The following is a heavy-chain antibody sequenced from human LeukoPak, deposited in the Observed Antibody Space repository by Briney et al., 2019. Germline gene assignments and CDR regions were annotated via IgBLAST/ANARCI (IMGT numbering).Heavy chain of an antibody. J-gene: IGHJ4*02. CDR3: ARGFVDY. CDR2: INPNSGGT. D-gene: IGHD6-6*01. Sequence: WASVKVSCKASGYTFTDYYMHWVRQAPGQGLEWMGWINPNSGGTSSAQKFQGRVTMTRDTSISTAYMELSRLRSDDTAVCYGARGFVDYWGQGTLVTVSS. CDR1: GYTFTDYY. V-gene: IGHV1-2*02.